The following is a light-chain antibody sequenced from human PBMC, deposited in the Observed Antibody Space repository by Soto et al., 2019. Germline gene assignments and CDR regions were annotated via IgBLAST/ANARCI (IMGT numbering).Light chain of an antibody. CDR2: GDS. Sequence: QSALTQPPSVSGAPGQRVTISCTGSSSNIGAGYGVHWYIQLPGTAPKLLVYGDSNRPSGVPDRFSGSKSDTSASLAITGLQAEDEADYYCQSYESSLSGVIFGGGTKVTVL. CDR3: QSYESSLSGVI. CDR1: SSNIGAGYG. J-gene: IGLJ2*01. V-gene: IGLV1-40*01.